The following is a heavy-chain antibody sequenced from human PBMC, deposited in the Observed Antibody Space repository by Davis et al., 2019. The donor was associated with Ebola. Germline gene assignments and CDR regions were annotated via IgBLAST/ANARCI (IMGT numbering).Heavy chain of an antibody. Sequence: PGGSLRLSCAASGFTFGDYAMTWVRQAPGKGLEWVGFMRAQKYGGTTQYAASVKGRFSISRDDSASVAYLQMSSLKTEDTAVYFCTREGADWGRAALDVWGQGTTVTVSS. CDR3: TREGADWGRAALDV. D-gene: IGHD3/OR15-3a*01. V-gene: IGHV3-49*04. CDR1: GFTFGDYA. CDR2: MRAQKYGGTT. J-gene: IGHJ3*01.